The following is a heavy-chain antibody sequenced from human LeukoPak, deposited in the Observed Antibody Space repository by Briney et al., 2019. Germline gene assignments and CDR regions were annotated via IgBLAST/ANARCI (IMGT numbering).Heavy chain of an antibody. V-gene: IGHV3-30-3*01. CDR2: ISYDGSNE. Sequence: GGSLRLSCAASGFTFSSYAMHWVRQAPGKGLEWVALISYDGSNEYYADSVKGRFTISRDNSKNTLYLQMNSLRAEDTAVYYCARAKIRTNIVATWGAFDIWGQGTMVTVSS. CDR1: GFTFSSYA. CDR3: ARAKIRTNIVATWGAFDI. J-gene: IGHJ3*02. D-gene: IGHD5-12*01.